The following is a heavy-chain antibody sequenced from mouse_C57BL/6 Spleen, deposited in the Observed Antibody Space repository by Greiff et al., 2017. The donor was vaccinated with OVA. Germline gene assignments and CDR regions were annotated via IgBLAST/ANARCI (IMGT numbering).Heavy chain of an antibody. V-gene: IGHV1-55*01. CDR2: IYPGSGST. CDR3: ARSYGYDVQSLAY. CDR1: GYTFTSYW. D-gene: IGHD2-2*01. J-gene: IGHJ3*01. Sequence: QVQLQQPGAELVKPGASVKMSCKASGYTFTSYWITWVKQRPGQGLEWIGDIYPGSGSTNYNEKFKGKATLTADKSSSTAYMELRSLTSEDSAVYFCARSYGYDVQSLAYWGQGTLVTVSA.